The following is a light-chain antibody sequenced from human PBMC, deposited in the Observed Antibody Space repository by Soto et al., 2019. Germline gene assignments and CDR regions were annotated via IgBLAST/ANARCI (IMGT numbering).Light chain of an antibody. Sequence: DIQMTQSPSTLSASVGDRVTISCLASQSISRLLAWYQQKPGKAPKLLIYDASSLKSGVPSRFSASGFGTDFNLTISGLQPNEFATYYCQQYHIYSWTFGQGNQVEIK. CDR2: DAS. CDR3: QQYHIYSWT. CDR1: QSISRL. V-gene: IGKV1-5*01. J-gene: IGKJ1*01.